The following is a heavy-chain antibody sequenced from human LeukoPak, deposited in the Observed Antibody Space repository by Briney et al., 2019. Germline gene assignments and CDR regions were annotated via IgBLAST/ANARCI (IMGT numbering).Heavy chain of an antibody. CDR3: ARDGYPDTPPLNWFDP. CDR1: GYTFTSYG. J-gene: IGHJ5*02. V-gene: IGHV1-18*01. CDR2: ISAYNGNT. Sequence: GASVKVSCKASGYTFTSYGISWVRQAPGQGLEWMGWISAYNGNTNYAQKLQGRVTMTTDTSTSTAYMELRSLRSDDTAVYYCARDGYPDTPPLNWFDPWGQGTLVTVSS. D-gene: IGHD5-18*01.